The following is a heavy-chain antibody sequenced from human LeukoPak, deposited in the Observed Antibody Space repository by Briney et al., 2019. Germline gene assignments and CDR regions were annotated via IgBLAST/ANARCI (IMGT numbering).Heavy chain of an antibody. Sequence: ASVKVSCKASGYTFTSYDINWVRQATGQGLEWMGWMNPNSGNTGYAQKFQGRVTMTRNTSISTAYMELSSLRSEDTAVYYCARMKSLNWNHPIYYYYGMDVWGQGTTVTVSS. CDR2: MNPNSGNT. J-gene: IGHJ6*02. D-gene: IGHD1-14*01. CDR3: ARMKSLNWNHPIYYYYGMDV. CDR1: GYTFTSYD. V-gene: IGHV1-8*01.